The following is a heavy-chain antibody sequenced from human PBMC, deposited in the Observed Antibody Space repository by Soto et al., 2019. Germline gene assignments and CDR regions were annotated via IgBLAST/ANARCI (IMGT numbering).Heavy chain of an antibody. D-gene: IGHD3-10*01. CDR3: ARDYRTPYGGMEV. V-gene: IGHV4-4*08. CDR1: GGSISSDY. J-gene: IGHJ6*04. CDR2: IYSRGNT. Sequence: SETLSLTCTVSGGSISSDYWSLIRQSPGKGLEWIGYIYSRGNTNYNPSLKSRVTISVDTSKTHFSLKLSSVTAADTAVYYCARDYRTPYGGMEVWGEGTTVTVSP.